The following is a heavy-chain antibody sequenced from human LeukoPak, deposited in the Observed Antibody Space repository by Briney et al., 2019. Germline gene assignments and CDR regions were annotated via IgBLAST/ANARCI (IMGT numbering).Heavy chain of an antibody. CDR2: ISYDGSNK. Sequence: GGSLRLSCAASGFTFSSYAMHWVRQAPGKGLEGVEVISYDGSNKYYADSVKGRFTISRDNSKNTLYLQMNSLRAEDTAVYYCARDKLVTIFDYWGQGTLVTVSS. CDR1: GFTFSSYA. V-gene: IGHV3-30-3*01. J-gene: IGHJ4*02. CDR3: ARDKLVTIFDY. D-gene: IGHD3-9*01.